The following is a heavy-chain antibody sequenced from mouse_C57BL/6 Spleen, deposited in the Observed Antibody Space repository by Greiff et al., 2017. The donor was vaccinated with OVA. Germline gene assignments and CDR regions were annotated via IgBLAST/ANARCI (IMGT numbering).Heavy chain of an antibody. V-gene: IGHV7-3*01. Sequence: DVHLVESGGGLVQPGGSLSLSCAASGFTFTDYYMSWVRQPPGKALEWLGFIRNKANGYTTEYSASVKGRFTISRDNSQSILYLQMNALRAEDSATYYCARYGDYDVFDYWGQGTTLTVSS. D-gene: IGHD2-4*01. CDR2: IRNKANGYTT. J-gene: IGHJ2*01. CDR3: ARYGDYDVFDY. CDR1: GFTFTDYY.